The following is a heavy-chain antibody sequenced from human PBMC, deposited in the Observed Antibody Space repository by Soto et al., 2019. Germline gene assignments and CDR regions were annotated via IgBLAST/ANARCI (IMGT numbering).Heavy chain of an antibody. V-gene: IGHV1-2*04. D-gene: IGHD2-2*02. CDR2: INPNSGGT. CDR1: GYTXNGYY. CDR3: ARGRYCSSTSCYTTPKYGMDV. Sequence: SXKVSYKASGYTXNGYYMHWVRQAPGQGLGWRGWINPNSGGTNYAQKFQGWVTMTRDTSISTAYMELIRLRSDDTDVYYCARGRYCSSTSCYTTPKYGMDVWGQGTTGTVSS. J-gene: IGHJ6*02.